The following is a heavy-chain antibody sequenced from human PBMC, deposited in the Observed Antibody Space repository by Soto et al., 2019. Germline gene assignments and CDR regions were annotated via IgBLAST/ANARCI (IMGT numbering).Heavy chain of an antibody. CDR1: GYTFTSYD. D-gene: IGHD3-22*01. J-gene: IGHJ5*02. CDR2: MNPNSCNT. CDR3: ASGRDSSGPYNWFDP. Sequence: ASVKVSCKASGYTFTSYDINWVRQATGQGLEWMGWMNPNSCNTGYAQKFQGRVTMTRNTSISTAYMELSSLRSEDTAGYYCASGRDSSGPYNWFDPWGQGTLVTVSS. V-gene: IGHV1-8*01.